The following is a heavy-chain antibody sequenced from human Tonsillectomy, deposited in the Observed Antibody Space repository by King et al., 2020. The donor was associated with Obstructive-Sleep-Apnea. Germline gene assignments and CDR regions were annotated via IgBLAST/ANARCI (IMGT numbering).Heavy chain of an antibody. CDR1: GFSLNTSVVG. D-gene: IGHD1-26*01. J-gene: IGHJ3*02. V-gene: IGHV2-5*02. CDR3: AHSIGPGAFDI. Sequence: TLKESGPTLVKPTQTLTLTCTFSGFSLNTSVVGVGWIRQPPGKALEWLALIYWDDDKRYSPSLKSRRPITKDTSKNQVVLTMTNMDPVDTATYYCAHSIGPGAFDIWGQGTMVTVSS. CDR2: IYWDDDK.